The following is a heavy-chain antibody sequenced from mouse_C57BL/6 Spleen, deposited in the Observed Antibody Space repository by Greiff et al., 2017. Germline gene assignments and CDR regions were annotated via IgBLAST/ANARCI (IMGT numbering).Heavy chain of an antibody. J-gene: IGHJ2*01. Sequence: QVQLQQSGAELVKPGASVKISCKASGYAFSSDWMNWVKQRPGKGLEWIGQIYPGDGDTNYNGKFKGKATLTADKSSSTAYMQLSSLTSEDSAVYFCARTLFDYWGQGTTLTVSS. CDR3: ARTLFDY. CDR1: GYAFSSDW. V-gene: IGHV1-80*01. CDR2: IYPGDGDT.